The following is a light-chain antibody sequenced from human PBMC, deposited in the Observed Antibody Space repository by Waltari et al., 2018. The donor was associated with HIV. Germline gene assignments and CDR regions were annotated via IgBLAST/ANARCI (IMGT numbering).Light chain of an antibody. CDR1: NSNTGSHA. CDR2: HDD. V-gene: IGLV1-36*01. J-gene: IGLJ2*01. Sequence: QSVLTQSPSVSEAPGQRVTISCSGSNSNTGSHAVTWYRQSPAKPPKLLDYHDDLILSGVSDRLSASKSGTSASLAINDLQSEDESLYYCATWDDGLNALLFGGGTKVTVL. CDR3: ATWDDGLNALL.